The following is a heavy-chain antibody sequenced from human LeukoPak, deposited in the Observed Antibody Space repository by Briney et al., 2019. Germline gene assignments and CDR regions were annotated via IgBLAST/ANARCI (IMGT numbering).Heavy chain of an antibody. Sequence: KPSETLSLTCTVSGGSISSSYCSWIRQPPGKGLEWIGDTYYSGSTSYNPSLKSRVTISVDTSKNQFSLKLNSVTAADTAVYYCAKSRPGDYSAPYDYWGQGTLVTVSS. CDR1: GGSISSSY. J-gene: IGHJ4*02. D-gene: IGHD2-21*01. CDR2: TYYSGST. CDR3: AKSRPGDYSAPYDY. V-gene: IGHV4-59*01.